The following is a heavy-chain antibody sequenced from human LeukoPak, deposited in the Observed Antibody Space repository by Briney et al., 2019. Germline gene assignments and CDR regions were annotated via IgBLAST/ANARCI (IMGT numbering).Heavy chain of an antibody. CDR3: ARGYSAHDGIFDY. CDR1: GGSFSGYY. CDR2: INHSGST. J-gene: IGHJ4*02. Sequence: SETLSLTCAVYGGSFSGYYWSWIRQPPGKGLEWIGEINHSGSTNYNPSLKSRVTISVDTSKNQFSLKLSSVTAADTAVYFCARGYSAHDGIFDYWGQGTLVTVSS. D-gene: IGHD1-26*01. V-gene: IGHV4-34*01.